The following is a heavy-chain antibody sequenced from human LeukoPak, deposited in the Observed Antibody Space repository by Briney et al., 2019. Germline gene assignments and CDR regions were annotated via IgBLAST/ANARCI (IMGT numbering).Heavy chain of an antibody. D-gene: IGHD6-19*01. CDR2: IYYSGST. Sequence: SETLSLTCTVSGGSISSSSYYWGWIRPPPGKGLEWIGSIYYSGSTYYNPSLKSRVTISVDTSKNQFSLKLSSVTAADTAVYYCARDHSSGWYDYWGQGTLVTVSS. CDR3: ARDHSSGWYDY. J-gene: IGHJ4*02. V-gene: IGHV4-39*01. CDR1: GGSISSSSYY.